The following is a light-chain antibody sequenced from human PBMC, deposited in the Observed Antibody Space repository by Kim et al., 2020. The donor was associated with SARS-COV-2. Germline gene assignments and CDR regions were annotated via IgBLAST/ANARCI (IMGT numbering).Light chain of an antibody. CDR2: ASS. CDR1: QSITNY. V-gene: IGKV1-39*01. Sequence: DIQLTQSPSSLSASVGDRVTIACRSSQSITNYLNWYQQRPGKAPKLLIYASSTLQRGVPSRFSGSGSGTDFTLTISSLQPEDCATYYCQQSHTAPLLSFGGGTKVDIK. J-gene: IGKJ4*01. CDR3: QQSHTAPLLS.